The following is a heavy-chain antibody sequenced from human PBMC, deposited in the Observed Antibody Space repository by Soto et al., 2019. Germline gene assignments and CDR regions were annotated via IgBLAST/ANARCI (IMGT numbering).Heavy chain of an antibody. CDR2: MGYNGFT. CDR3: ARQGFGELHGLVDV. CDR1: GGPMNNYY. D-gene: IGHD3-10*01. J-gene: IGHJ6*02. Sequence: QVQLQESGPGLVKPSETLSLTCTISGGPMNNYYCSWFRQPRGQGLEWIGYMGYNGFTRYNPSLRSRVALSLDTAKNPFSLNLSSVTAADTALYYCARQGFGELHGLVDVWGQGITVTVSS. V-gene: IGHV4-59*08.